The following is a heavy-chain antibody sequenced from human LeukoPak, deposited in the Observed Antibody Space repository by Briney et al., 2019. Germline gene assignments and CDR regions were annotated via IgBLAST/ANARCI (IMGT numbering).Heavy chain of an antibody. Sequence: ASVKVSCKASGGTFSSYAISWVRQAPGQGLEWMGEIIPIFGTANYAQRFQGRVTITADKSTSTAYMELSSLRSEDTAVYYCARGLSGPADGMDVWGKGTTVTVSS. J-gene: IGHJ6*04. CDR2: IIPIFGTA. CDR3: ARGLSGPADGMDV. CDR1: GGTFSSYA. D-gene: IGHD6-19*01. V-gene: IGHV1-69*06.